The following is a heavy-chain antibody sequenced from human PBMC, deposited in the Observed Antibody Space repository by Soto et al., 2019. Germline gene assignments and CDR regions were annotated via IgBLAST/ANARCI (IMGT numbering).Heavy chain of an antibody. V-gene: IGHV1-2*02. J-gene: IGHJ4*02. CDR2: INPNSGGT. D-gene: IGHD3-22*01. CDR3: ARDSHSYYYDSSGSYSDY. Sequence: GASVKVSCKASGYTFTGYYMHWVRQAPGQGLEWMGWINPNSGGTNYVQKFQGRVTMTRDTSISTAYMELSRLRSDDTAVYYCARDSHSYYYDSSGSYSDYWGQGTLVTVS. CDR1: GYTFTGYY.